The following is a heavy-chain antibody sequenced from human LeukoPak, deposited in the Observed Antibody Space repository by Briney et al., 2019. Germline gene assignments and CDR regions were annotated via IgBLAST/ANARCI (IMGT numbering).Heavy chain of an antibody. CDR3: ARDYTDYGDYIYGMDV. Sequence: ASVKVSCKASGYTFTSYAMNWVRQAPGQGLEWMGWINTNAGDPTYAQGFTGRFVFSLDTSVSTAYLQISSLKAEDTAVYYCARDYTDYGDYIYGMDVWGQGTTVTVSS. V-gene: IGHV7-4-1*02. CDR1: GYTFTSYA. CDR2: INTNAGDP. J-gene: IGHJ6*02. D-gene: IGHD4-17*01.